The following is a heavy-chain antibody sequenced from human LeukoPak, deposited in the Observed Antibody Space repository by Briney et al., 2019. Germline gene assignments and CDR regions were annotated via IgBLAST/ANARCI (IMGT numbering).Heavy chain of an antibody. V-gene: IGHV1-8*01. Sequence: ASVKVSCKASGYTFTNFDINWVRKAPGQGLEWMGWMNPVSGNAGSAQKFQGRVTITADKSTSTAYMELSSLRSEDTAVYYCARRDSSSWTDAFDIWGQGTMVIVSS. CDR1: GYTFTNFD. D-gene: IGHD6-13*01. CDR3: ARRDSSSWTDAFDI. CDR2: MNPVSGNA. J-gene: IGHJ3*02.